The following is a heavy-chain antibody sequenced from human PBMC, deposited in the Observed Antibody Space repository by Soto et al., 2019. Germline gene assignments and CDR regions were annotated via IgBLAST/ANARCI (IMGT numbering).Heavy chain of an antibody. Sequence: PGGSLRLSCAASGFTFSSYAMTWVRQAPGRGLEWVSAIGGSSGTTYYADSVKGRFTISRDNSRNTLFLQMNSLRAEDTAVYYCARDYYKYYDSSGYYRSPAYWGQGTLVTVS. J-gene: IGHJ4*02. CDR1: GFTFSSYA. CDR3: ARDYYKYYDSSGYYRSPAY. CDR2: IGGSSGTT. V-gene: IGHV3-23*01. D-gene: IGHD3-22*01.